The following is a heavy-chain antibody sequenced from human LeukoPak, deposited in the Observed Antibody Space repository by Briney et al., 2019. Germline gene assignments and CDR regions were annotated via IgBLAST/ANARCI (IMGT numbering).Heavy chain of an antibody. CDR1: GFTFSNYE. J-gene: IGHJ4*02. Sequence: GGSLRLSCAASGFTFSNYEFSWVRQAPGKGLEWVSYISSSGRNIYYADSVKGRFTISRDNAKNSLYLQMNSLRAEDTAVYYCARVITIFGVVILMYFDYWGQGTLVTVSS. CDR3: ARVITIFGVVILMYFDY. D-gene: IGHD3-3*01. CDR2: ISSSGRNI. V-gene: IGHV3-48*03.